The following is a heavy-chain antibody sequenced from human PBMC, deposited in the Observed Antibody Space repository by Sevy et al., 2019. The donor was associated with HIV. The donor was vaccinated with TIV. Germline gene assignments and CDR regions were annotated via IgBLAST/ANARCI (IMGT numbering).Heavy chain of an antibody. V-gene: IGHV3-23*01. CDR1: GFTFSSYA. CDR3: AKRVMVGILGYYYYYMDV. J-gene: IGHJ6*03. D-gene: IGHD2-21*01. CDR2: IRGSGGST. Sequence: GGSLRLSCAASGFTFSSYAMSWVRQAPGKGLEWVSAIRGSGGSTYYADSGKGRFTISRDNSKNTLYLQMNSLRAEDTAVYYCAKRVMVGILGYYYYYMDVWGKGTTVTVSS.